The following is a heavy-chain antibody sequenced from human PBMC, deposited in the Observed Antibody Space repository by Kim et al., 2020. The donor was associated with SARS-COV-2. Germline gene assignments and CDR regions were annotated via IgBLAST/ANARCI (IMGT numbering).Heavy chain of an antibody. V-gene: IGHV4-4*02. J-gene: IGHJ4*02. D-gene: IGHD3-10*01. CDR3: ARGRFGDSSPFDY. Sequence: YNPSLKSRVTISVDKSKNQFSLKLSSVTAADTAVYYCARGRFGDSSPFDYWGQGTLVTVSS.